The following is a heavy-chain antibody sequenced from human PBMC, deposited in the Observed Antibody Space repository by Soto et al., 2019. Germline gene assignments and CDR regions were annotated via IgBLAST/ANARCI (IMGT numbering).Heavy chain of an antibody. J-gene: IGHJ4*02. CDR3: ARDFRFSEDF. Sequence: EVQLVESGGGLVQPGGSRRLSCAASGFIFGNYWMTWIRQAPGKGLEWVGNIKQDGSEKYFADSVKGRFSISRDNAENSLYLQMHSLRAEDTAVYYCARDFRFSEDFWGQGTLVTVSS. V-gene: IGHV3-7*01. CDR2: IKQDGSEK. CDR1: GFIFGNYW. D-gene: IGHD3-3*01.